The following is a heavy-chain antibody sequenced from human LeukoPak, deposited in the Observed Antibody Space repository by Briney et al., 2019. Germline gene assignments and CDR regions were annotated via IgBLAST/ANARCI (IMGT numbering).Heavy chain of an antibody. J-gene: IGHJ4*02. D-gene: IGHD3-10*01. CDR3: ARASYGSGSSPGY. CDR1: GFTFSDYY. CDR2: ISSSSSYT. V-gene: IGHV3-11*06. Sequence: GGSLRLSCAASGFTFSDYYMSWIRQAPGKGLECLSYISSSSSYTNYADSVKGRFTISRDNAKNSLYLQMNSLRAEDTAVYYCARASYGSGSSPGYWGQGTLVTVSS.